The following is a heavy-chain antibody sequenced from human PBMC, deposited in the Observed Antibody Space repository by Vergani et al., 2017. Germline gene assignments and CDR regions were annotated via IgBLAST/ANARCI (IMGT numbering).Heavy chain of an antibody. CDR2: TYWNDAQ. D-gene: IGHD1-26*01. J-gene: IGHJ6*03. V-gene: IGHV2-5*04. CDR3: VYRKTECGATGCFYPSYNFYCKDV. CDR1: VFPPNTRGAS. Sequence: QITFKEPGPTLVNLTQTLTLTSTFPVFPPNTRGASVAWIRQPPGKALDWLALTYWNDAQHYSPSLNNRVTITKETSKNHGVLTMANMVYVDTGTYYCVYRKTECGATGCFYPSYNFYCKDVWGKGTTVTVSS.